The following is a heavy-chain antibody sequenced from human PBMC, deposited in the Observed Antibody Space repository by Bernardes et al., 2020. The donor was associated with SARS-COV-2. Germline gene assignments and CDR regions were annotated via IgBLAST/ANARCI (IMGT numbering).Heavy chain of an antibody. Sequence: SETLSLTCTVSGGSISSYYWSWIRQPAGKGLEWIGRIYTSGSTNYNPSLKSRVTMSVDTSKNQFSLKLSSVTAADTAVYYCARGRYYYDSRGYYLDYGGQGTLVTVSS. CDR3: ARGRYYYDSRGYYLDY. V-gene: IGHV4-4*07. CDR1: GGSISSYY. CDR2: IYTSGST. D-gene: IGHD3-22*01. J-gene: IGHJ4*02.